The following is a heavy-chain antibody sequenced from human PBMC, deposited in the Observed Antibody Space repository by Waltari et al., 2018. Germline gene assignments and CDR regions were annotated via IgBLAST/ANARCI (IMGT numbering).Heavy chain of an antibody. CDR2: IRPSSGGT. Sequence: QVQLVQSGAEVRKPGASMTVSCRAAGYPFTDYYIPWVRQAPGQGLEWMGWIRPSSGGTYSAQKFQGRVTMTRDTSISTAYMELSGLTSDDTAMYFCARDEVEPRGINPELNWFDPWGQGTLVTVSS. J-gene: IGHJ5*02. D-gene: IGHD2-2*01. V-gene: IGHV1-2*02. CDR3: ARDEVEPRGINPELNWFDP. CDR1: GYPFTDYY.